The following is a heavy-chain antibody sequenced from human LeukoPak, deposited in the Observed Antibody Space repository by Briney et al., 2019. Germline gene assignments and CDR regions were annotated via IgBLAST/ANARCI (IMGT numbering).Heavy chain of an antibody. V-gene: IGHV4-59*08. D-gene: IGHD3-16*01. CDR3: ARHGGVADNPAKGFDY. Sequence: SQTLPLTCTVSGGSISSYYWSWIRQPPGKGLEWIGYIYYSGSTNYNPSLKSRVTISVDTSKNQFSLKLSSVTAADTAVYYCARHGGVADNPAKGFDYWGQGTLVTVSS. CDR1: GGSISSYY. CDR2: IYYSGST. J-gene: IGHJ4*02.